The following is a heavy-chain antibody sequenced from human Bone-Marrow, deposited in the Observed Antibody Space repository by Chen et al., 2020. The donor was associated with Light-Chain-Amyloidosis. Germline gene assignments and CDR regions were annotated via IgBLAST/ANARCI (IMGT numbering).Heavy chain of an antibody. CDR1: GFTFSGSA. J-gene: IGHJ4*02. CDR3: TRLGSGSYSVAY. CDR2: IRSKANSYAT. Sequence: EVQLVESGGGLVQPGGSLKISCAASGFTFSGSAMHWVRQASGKGLEWVGRIRSKANSYATAYAASVKGRFTISRDDSKNTAYLQMNSLKTEDTAVYYCTRLGSGSYSVAYWGQGTLVTVSS. D-gene: IGHD1-26*01. V-gene: IGHV3-73*02.